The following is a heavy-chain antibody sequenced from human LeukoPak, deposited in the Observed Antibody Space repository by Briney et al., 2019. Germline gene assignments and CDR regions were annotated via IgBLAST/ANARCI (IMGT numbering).Heavy chain of an antibody. Sequence: SGPTLVKPTQTLTLTCTFSGFSLSTSGVGVGWIRQPPGKALEWLALIYWNDDKRYSPPLKSRLTITKDTSKNQVVLTMTNMDPVDTATYYCAHSGAAAGGDNWFDPWGQGTLVTVSS. CDR3: AHSGAAAGGDNWFDP. CDR2: IYWNDDK. J-gene: IGHJ5*02. CDR1: GFSLSTSGVG. V-gene: IGHV2-5*01. D-gene: IGHD3-16*01.